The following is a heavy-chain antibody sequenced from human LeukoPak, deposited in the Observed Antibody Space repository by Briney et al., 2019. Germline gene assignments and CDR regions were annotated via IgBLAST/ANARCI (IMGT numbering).Heavy chain of an antibody. D-gene: IGHD5-18*01. CDR1: GGSFSGCY. V-gene: IGHV4-34*01. J-gene: IGHJ5*02. Sequence: SETLSLTCAVNGGSFSGCYWSWIRQPPGKGLEWIGEINHSGSTNYNPSLKSRVTISVDTSKNQFSLKLSSVTAADTAVYYCARIQLWSTTWFDPWGQGTLVTVSS. CDR2: INHSGST. CDR3: ARIQLWSTTWFDP.